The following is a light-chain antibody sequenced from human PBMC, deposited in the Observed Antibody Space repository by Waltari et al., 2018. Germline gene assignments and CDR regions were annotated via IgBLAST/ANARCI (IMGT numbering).Light chain of an antibody. CDR1: SSDIGSYNV. CDR3: SSYAGSVV. CDR2: VVN. Sequence: QSALTQPASVSGSRGQSITISCTGSSSDIGSYNVVSWYQHHPGEAPKLLIYVVNNRPSGVSNRFSGSKSGNTASLTISGLQAEDEADYYCSSYAGSVVFGGGTKLTVL. V-gene: IGLV2-23*02. J-gene: IGLJ3*02.